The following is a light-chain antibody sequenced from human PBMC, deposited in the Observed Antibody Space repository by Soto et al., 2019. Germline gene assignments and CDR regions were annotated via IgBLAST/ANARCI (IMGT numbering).Light chain of an antibody. CDR2: KTS. V-gene: IGKV1-5*03. J-gene: IGKJ1*01. CDR1: QGINNY. Sequence: ILMTQSPSSLSASTADRVSITCRASQGINNYLAWYQQKPGKAPKLLIYKTSSLESGVPSRFSGSGSGTEFTLTISSLQPDDFATYYCQQYNSYSEAFGQGTKA. CDR3: QQYNSYSEA.